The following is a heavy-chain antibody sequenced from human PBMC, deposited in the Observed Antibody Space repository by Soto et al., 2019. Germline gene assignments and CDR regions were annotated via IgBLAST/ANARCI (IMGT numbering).Heavy chain of an antibody. CDR1: GGSFSGYY. V-gene: IGHV4-34*01. D-gene: IGHD3-10*01. CDR3: ASSLTGSKYYYYGVDV. Sequence: PSETLSLTCAVYGGSFSGYYWSWIRQPPGKGLEWIGEINHSGSTNYNPSLKSRVTISVDTSKNQFSLKLSSVTAADTAVYYCASSLTGSKYYYYGVDVWGQGTTVTVSS. CDR2: INHSGST. J-gene: IGHJ6*02.